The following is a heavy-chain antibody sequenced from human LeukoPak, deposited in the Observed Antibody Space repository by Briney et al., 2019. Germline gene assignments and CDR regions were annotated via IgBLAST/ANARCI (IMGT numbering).Heavy chain of an antibody. CDR2: ISGSGGST. CDR3: AKDTDDYLLD. CDR1: GFTFSSYA. Sequence: PGGSLRLSCAASGFTFSSYAMSCVRQAPGKGLEWVSAISGSGGSTYYADSVKGRFTISRDDSKNTLYLQLNSLRADDTAIYYCAKDTDDYLLDWGQGTLVTVSS. J-gene: IGHJ4*02. D-gene: IGHD5-12*01. V-gene: IGHV3-23*01.